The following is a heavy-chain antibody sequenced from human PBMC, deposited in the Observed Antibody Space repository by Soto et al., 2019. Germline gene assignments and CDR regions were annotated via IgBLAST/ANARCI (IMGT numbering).Heavy chain of an antibody. CDR1: GYTFTSSG. CDR2: ISVYNGNT. D-gene: IGHD2-2*02. J-gene: IGHJ4*02. Sequence: ASVKVSCTVSGYTFTSSGTSWVRQPPEQGLEWIGWISVYNGNTNWAQKFQGRVTMTTDTSTSTAYMELRRLRSDDTAVFYCARDHCSSTSWYTAVDYWGQGTLVTVSS. V-gene: IGHV1-18*04. CDR3: ARDHCSSTSWYTAVDY.